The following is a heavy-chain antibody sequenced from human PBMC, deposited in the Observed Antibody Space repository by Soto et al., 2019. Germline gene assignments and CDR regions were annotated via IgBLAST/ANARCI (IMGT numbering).Heavy chain of an antibody. J-gene: IGHJ4*02. CDR3: ARDPAFVSVGAAPRGPLDY. CDR2: IIPILGIA. Sequence: ASVKVSCKASGYTFTSYDINWVRQATGQGLEWMGRIIPILGIANYAQKFQGRVTITADKSTSTAYMELSSLRSEDTAVYYCARDPAFVSVGAAPRGPLDYWGQGTLVTVSS. D-gene: IGHD1-26*01. CDR1: GYTFTSYD. V-gene: IGHV1-69*04.